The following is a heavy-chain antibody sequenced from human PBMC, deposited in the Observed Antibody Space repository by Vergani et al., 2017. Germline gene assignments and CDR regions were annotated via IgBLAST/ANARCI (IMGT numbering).Heavy chain of an antibody. Sequence: EVHLLESGGGLVQPGGSLRLSCAASGFTFSSYAMSWVRQAPGKGLEWVSAISGSGGSTYYADSVKGRFTISRDTSTSTVYMDLSNLRSEDTAVYYCARPHGDILPPDPRRLDYWGQGTLVTVSS. V-gene: IGHV3-23*01. CDR2: ISGSGGST. CDR1: GFTFSSYA. CDR3: ARPHGDILPPDPRRLDY. J-gene: IGHJ4*02. D-gene: IGHD1-14*01.